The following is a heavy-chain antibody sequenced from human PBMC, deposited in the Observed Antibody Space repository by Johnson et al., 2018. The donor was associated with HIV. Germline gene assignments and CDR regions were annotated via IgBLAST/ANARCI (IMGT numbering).Heavy chain of an antibody. Sequence: QVQLVESGGGVVQPGGSLRLSCAASGFTFSSYGMHWVRQAPGKGLEWVAFIRYDGSNKYYADSVKGRFTISRDNSKNTLYLQMNSLRAEDTAVYYCAKGYIAAAGDGWEAVDIWGQGTMVTVSS. J-gene: IGHJ3*02. CDR1: GFTFSSYG. CDR3: AKGYIAAAGDGWEAVDI. V-gene: IGHV3-30*02. D-gene: IGHD6-13*01. CDR2: IRYDGSNK.